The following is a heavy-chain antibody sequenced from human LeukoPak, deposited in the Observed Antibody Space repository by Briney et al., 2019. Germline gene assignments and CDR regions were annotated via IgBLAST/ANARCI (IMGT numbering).Heavy chain of an antibody. V-gene: IGHV1-8*03. D-gene: IGHD3-3*01. J-gene: IGHJ4*02. CDR2: MNPNSGNT. CDR1: GGTFTSYD. Sequence: ASVKVSCKASGGTFTSYDINWVRQATGQGLEWMGWMNPNSGNTGYAQKFQGRVTITRNTSISTAYMELSSLRSEDTAVYYCARVLLWTYDFWSGYLETNDYWGQGTLVTVSS. CDR3: ARVLLWTYDFWSGYLETNDY.